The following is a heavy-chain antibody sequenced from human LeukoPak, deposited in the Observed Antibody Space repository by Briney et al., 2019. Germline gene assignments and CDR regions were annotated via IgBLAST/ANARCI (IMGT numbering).Heavy chain of an antibody. Sequence: PGGSLRLSCAASGFTFSSYSMNWVRQAPGKGLEWVSYISSSSSTIYYADSVKGRFTISRDNAKNSLYLQMNSLRAEDTAVYYCARDAAAQYYYMDVWGKGTTVTVSS. CDR3: ARDAAAQYYYMDV. CDR1: GFTFSSYS. D-gene: IGHD2-2*01. V-gene: IGHV3-48*01. J-gene: IGHJ6*03. CDR2: ISSSSSTI.